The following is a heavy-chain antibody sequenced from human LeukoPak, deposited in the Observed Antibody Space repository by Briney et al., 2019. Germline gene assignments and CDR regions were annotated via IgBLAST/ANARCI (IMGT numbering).Heavy chain of an antibody. D-gene: IGHD1-20*01. J-gene: IGHJ4*02. CDR2: IFPGDSDT. Sequence: GASLKISFKGSGSTFTSYWIVWVRQMPGKGPEWMGMIFPGDSDTKYSPSFEGQITISADKSISSAYLQWSSLKASDTAIYYCARLRDNWEDYWGQGTLVTVSS. CDR1: GSTFTSYW. V-gene: IGHV5-51*01. CDR3: ARLRDNWEDY.